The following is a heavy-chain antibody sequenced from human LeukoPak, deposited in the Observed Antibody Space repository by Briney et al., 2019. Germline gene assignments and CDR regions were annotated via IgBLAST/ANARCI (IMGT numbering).Heavy chain of an antibody. J-gene: IGHJ3*02. Sequence: GGSLRLSCAVSGFTVSVNYMSWVRQAPGKGLEWVSFIHTGGTLYADSVKGRFAVSRDNSKNTVSLQMNSLRAEDTAVYYCARPHSGSFQWGFDSWGQGTLVTVSS. CDR3: ARPHSGSFQWGFDS. CDR2: IHTGGT. V-gene: IGHV3-66*02. CDR1: GFTVSVNY. D-gene: IGHD1-26*01.